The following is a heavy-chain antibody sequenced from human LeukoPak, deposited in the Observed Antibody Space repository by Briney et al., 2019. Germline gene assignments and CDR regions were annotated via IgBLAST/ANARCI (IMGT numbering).Heavy chain of an antibody. D-gene: IGHD2-21*01. CDR2: ISAHNGNT. CDR3: ARHLWFNWFDP. J-gene: IGHJ5*02. CDR1: GYAFTNYG. V-gene: IGHV1-18*01. Sequence: ASVKVSCKASGYAFTNYGISWVRQAPGQGLEWMGWISAHNGNTNYAQKLQGRVTMTTDTSTSTAYMELRSLRSDDTAVYYCARHLWFNWFDPWGQGTLVTVSS.